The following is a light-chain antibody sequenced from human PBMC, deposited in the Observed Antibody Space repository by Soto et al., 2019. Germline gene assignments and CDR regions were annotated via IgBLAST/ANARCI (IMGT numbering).Light chain of an antibody. CDR2: EDN. V-gene: IGLV6-57*01. Sequence: NFMLTQPHSVSASPEKTVTISCTRSSGNIASNSVQWYQQRPGSSPTTVIYEDNRRPSGVPDRFSGSIDSSSNSASLTISRLRTEDEADYYCQSYDSDSVVFGGGTKLTVL. CDR3: QSYDSDSVV. J-gene: IGLJ2*01. CDR1: SGNIASNS.